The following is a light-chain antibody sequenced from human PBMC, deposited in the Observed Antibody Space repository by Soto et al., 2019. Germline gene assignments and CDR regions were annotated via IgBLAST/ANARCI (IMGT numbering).Light chain of an antibody. V-gene: IGLV2-14*03. CDR2: DVS. Sequence: QSALTQPASVSGSPGQSITISCTGASSYVGGFDHVSWYQQHPGKVPRLLIYDVSSRPSGVSDRFSGSKSGNTASLTISGLQAEDEADYYCNSFTTTNTYVFGPGTKVTVL. CDR1: SSYVGGFDH. CDR3: NSFTTTNTYV. J-gene: IGLJ1*01.